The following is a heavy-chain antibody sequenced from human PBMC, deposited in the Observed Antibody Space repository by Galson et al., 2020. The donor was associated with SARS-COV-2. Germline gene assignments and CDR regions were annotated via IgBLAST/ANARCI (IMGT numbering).Heavy chain of an antibody. V-gene: IGHV5-51*01. CDR1: GYTFNKYW. CDR3: ARQGPDGKAAPGTNYYYYMDV. Sequence: HGESLKISCRGSGYTFNKYWIGWVRQMPGKGLESMGIIYPGDSDTRYSPSFQGQVTISADKSINTAYLQWSSLKASDSAIYYCARQGPDGKAAPGTNYYYYMDVWGKGTTVTVSS. J-gene: IGHJ6*03. D-gene: IGHD6-13*01. CDR2: IYPGDSDT.